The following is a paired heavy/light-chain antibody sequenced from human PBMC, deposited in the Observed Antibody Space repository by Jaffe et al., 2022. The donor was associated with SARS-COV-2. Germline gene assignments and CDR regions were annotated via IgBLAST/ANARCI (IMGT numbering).Light chain of an antibody. CDR1: SSNIGAGYA. Sequence: QSVLTQPPSVSGAPGQRVTISCTGTSSNIGAGYAVHWYQQLPGTAPKLFIYGDFNRPSGVPDRISGSKSGTSATLAITGLQAEDEADYYCQSYDSSLSGVIFGGGTKLTVL. CDR3: QSYDSSLSGVI. V-gene: IGLV1-40*01. J-gene: IGLJ2*01. CDR2: GDF.
Heavy chain of an antibody. CDR2: IYNSGRT. D-gene: IGHD3-3*02. CDR3: TRVDTSNALYFGVDV. V-gene: IGHV4-31*03. Sequence: QVQLQESGPGLVKPSQTLSLTCSVSGGSISRGTYYYSWTRQHPGRGLEWIGYIYNSGRTSYNPSLKSRVIISVDISKNQFSLRLSSVTVADTAIYFCTRVDTSNALYFGVDVWGQGATVTVS. CDR1: GGSISRGTYY. J-gene: IGHJ6*02.